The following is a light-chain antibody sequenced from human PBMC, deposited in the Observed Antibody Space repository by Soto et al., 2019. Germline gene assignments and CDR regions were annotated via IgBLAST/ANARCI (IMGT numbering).Light chain of an antibody. CDR3: QPSYSTPP. CDR1: QSISSY. V-gene: IGKV1-39*01. CDR2: AAS. J-gene: IGKJ2*01. Sequence: DIQMTQSPSSLSASVGDRVTITCRASQSISSYLNWYQQKPGKAPKLLIYAASSLQSGVPSRFSGSGSGEDFTLTISRLQTEGFSNLYLQPSYSTPPFGQGTKLEIQ.